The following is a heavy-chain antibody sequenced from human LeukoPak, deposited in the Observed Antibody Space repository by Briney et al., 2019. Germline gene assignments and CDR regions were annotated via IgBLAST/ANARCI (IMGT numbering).Heavy chain of an antibody. D-gene: IGHD2-15*01. CDR2: IYESGTT. J-gene: IGHJ4*02. CDR3: ARGAWATRLGS. V-gene: IGHV4-34*01. Sequence: SSETLSLTCAVYGESLNSYYWRWVRQPPGEGLEWIGEIYESGTTEYNPSLKSRVTISMVPSKQQFSLSLSSVTAADTAVYYCARGAWATRLGSWGLGTPVIVSS. CDR1: GESLNSYY.